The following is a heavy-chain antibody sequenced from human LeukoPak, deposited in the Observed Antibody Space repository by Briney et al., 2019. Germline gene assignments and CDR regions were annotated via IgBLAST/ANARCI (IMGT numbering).Heavy chain of an antibody. Sequence: ASVKVSCRASGYTFTGYYMHWVRQAPGQGLEWMGWINPNSGGTNYAQKFQGRVTMTRDMSISTAYMELSRLRSDDTAVYYCARDGVGGVYGDYGYFDLWGRGTLVTVSS. CDR2: INPNSGGT. V-gene: IGHV1-2*02. CDR3: ARDGVGGVYGDYGYFDL. D-gene: IGHD4-17*01. CDR1: GYTFTGYY. J-gene: IGHJ2*01.